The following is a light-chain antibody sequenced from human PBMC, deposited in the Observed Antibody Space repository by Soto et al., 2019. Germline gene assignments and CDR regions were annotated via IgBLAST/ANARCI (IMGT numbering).Light chain of an antibody. CDR3: SSYTISCSLVV. CDR1: SSDVGDYNY. J-gene: IGLJ2*01. V-gene: IGLV2-14*03. CDR2: DVS. Sequence: QSALTQPASVSGSPGQSITISCTGTSSDVGDYNYVSWYQQHPGKAPKLMIYDVSNWPSGVSNRFSGSKSGSTASLTISGLQAEYEADYYCSSYTISCSLVVFCGRPKLTVL.